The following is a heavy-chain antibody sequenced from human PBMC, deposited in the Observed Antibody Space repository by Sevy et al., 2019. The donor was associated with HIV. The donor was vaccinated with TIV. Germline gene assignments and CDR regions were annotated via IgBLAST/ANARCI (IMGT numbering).Heavy chain of an antibody. D-gene: IGHD3-10*02. CDR2: IYYSGST. V-gene: IGHV4-39*01. CDR1: GDSISNGDYY. CDR3: ARPQYVGSHLLFDY. Sequence: SETLSLTCTVSGDSISNGDYYWGWIRQPPGKGPEWIGSIYYSGSTYYNPSLMSRVTISVDTSRNQFSLKLSSVTAADTAVYYCARPQYVGSHLLFDYWGQGTLVTVSS. J-gene: IGHJ4*02.